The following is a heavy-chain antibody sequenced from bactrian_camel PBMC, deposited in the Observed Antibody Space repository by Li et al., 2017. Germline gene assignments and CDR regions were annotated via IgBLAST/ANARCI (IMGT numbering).Heavy chain of an antibody. D-gene: IGHD1*01. V-gene: IGHV3S6*01. CDR2: IYNDGMET. CDR3: VKGAPARWFGDF. Sequence: VQLVESGGGLVQPGGSLRLSCAASGFTFSTYYINWIRQAPGKGLEWVSAIYNDGMETYYTDSVKGRFTISRDNSKNTVYLQLNSLKTEDSAMYYCVKGAPARWFGDFWGRGTQVTVS. J-gene: IGHJ4*01. CDR1: GFTFSTYY.